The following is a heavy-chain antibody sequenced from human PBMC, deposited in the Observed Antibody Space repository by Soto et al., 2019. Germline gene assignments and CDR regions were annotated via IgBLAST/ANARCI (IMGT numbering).Heavy chain of an antibody. J-gene: IGHJ4*02. CDR3: ARAKYDFWSGYYKVGYYFDY. CDR1: GGSISSYY. Sequence: QAQLQESGPGLVKPSETLSLTCTVSGGSISSYYWSWIRQPPGKGLEWIGYIYYSGSTNYNPSLKSRVTISVDTSKNQFSLKLSSVTAADTAVYYCARAKYDFWSGYYKVGYYFDYWGQGTLVTVSS. D-gene: IGHD3-3*01. V-gene: IGHV4-59*01. CDR2: IYYSGST.